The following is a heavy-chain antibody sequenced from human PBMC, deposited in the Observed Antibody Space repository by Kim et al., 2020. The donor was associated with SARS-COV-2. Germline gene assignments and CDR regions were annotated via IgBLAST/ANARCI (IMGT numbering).Heavy chain of an antibody. V-gene: IGHV4-31*03. CDR3: ARGRGSHFALKKRWFDP. J-gene: IGHJ5*02. CDR2: IYYSGST. D-gene: IGHD3-3*02. Sequence: SETLSLTCTVSGGSISSGGYYWSWIRQHPGKGLEWIGYIYYSGSTYYNPSLKSRVTISVDTSKNQFSLKLSSVTAADTAVYYCARGRGSHFALKKRWFDPWGQGTLVTVSS. CDR1: GGSISSGGYY.